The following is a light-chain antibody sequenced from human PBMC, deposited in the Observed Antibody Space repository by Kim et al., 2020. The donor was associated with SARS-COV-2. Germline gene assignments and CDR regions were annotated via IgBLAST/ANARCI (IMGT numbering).Light chain of an antibody. J-gene: IGLJ2*01. CDR3: SSYAGSNNLV. CDR1: SGDVGGYDY. V-gene: IGLV2-8*01. CDR2: EVS. Sequence: GPSVSITCSGTSGDVGGYDYVSWYRQHPGKAPNLMIYEVSRRPSGVPDRFSGSKSGNTASLTVSGLQAEDEADYYCSSYAGSNNLVFGGGTQLTVL.